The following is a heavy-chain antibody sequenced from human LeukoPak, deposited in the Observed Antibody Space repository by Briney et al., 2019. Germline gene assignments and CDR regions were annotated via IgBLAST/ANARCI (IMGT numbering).Heavy chain of an antibody. CDR1: GGSISNYY. CDR3: AKSPSWGSGLDAFDI. V-gene: IGHV4-59*01. D-gene: IGHD7-27*01. Sequence: SETLSLTCTVSGGSISNYYWSWIRQPPGKGLEWIGYIYYTGSTKYNPSLKSRVTLSVDSSTTQFSLKLNSVTAADTAVYYCAKSPSWGSGLDAFDISGQGTMVTVSS. J-gene: IGHJ3*02. CDR2: IYYTGST.